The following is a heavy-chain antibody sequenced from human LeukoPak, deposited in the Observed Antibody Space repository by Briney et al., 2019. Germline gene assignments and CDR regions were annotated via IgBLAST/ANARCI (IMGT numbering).Heavy chain of an antibody. Sequence: GGSLRLSCAASGFTFSSYAMSWVRQAPGRGLEWVSAISGSGGSTYYADSVKGRFTISRDNSKNTLYLQMNSLRAEDTAVYYCAKPGRGTNYGMDVWGQGTTVTVSS. CDR2: ISGSGGST. CDR3: AKPGRGTNYGMDV. D-gene: IGHD3-16*01. J-gene: IGHJ6*02. V-gene: IGHV3-23*01. CDR1: GFTFSSYA.